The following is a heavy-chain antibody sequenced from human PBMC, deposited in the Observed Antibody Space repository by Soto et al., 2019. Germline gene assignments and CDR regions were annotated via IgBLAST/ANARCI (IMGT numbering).Heavy chain of an antibody. CDR2: TGSGTGPG. Sequence: QVQLVQSGTEVKKPGSSVKVSCKASGGSLSTNPISWVRQAPGQGLEWMGGTGSGTGPGNHVQKMQGRLTVTADRTTSTVYMELTKLSPEDPAVYCFARRDSGGFYRIFDSWGQGTLVTVSS. CDR1: GGSLSTNP. V-gene: IGHV1-69*06. CDR3: ARRDSGGFYRIFDS. J-gene: IGHJ4*02. D-gene: IGHD2-15*01.